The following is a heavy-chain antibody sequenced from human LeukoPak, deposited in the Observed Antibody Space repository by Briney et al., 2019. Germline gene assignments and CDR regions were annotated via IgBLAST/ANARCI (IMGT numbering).Heavy chain of an antibody. CDR3: ARDMVRGAPGLYGMDV. J-gene: IGHJ6*02. D-gene: IGHD3-10*01. CDR2: INHSGST. Sequence: PSETLSLTCTVSGGSISSSSYYWGWIRQPPGKGLEWIGEINHSGSTNYNPSLKSRVTISVDTSKNQFSLKLSSVTAADTAVYYCARDMVRGAPGLYGMDVWGQGTTVTVSS. V-gene: IGHV4-39*07. CDR1: GGSISSSSYY.